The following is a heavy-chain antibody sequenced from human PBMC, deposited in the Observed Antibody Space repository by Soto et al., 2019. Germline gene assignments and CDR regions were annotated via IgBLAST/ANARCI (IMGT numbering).Heavy chain of an antibody. CDR1: GYTFTGHY. V-gene: IGHV1-2*04. CDR2: INPISGGT. J-gene: IGHJ5*02. CDR3: ARGGPPLDVSGSGFYYHDVNWFDP. D-gene: IGHD3-10*01. Sequence: QVQLVQSGAEVKKPGASVKVSCKTSGYTFTGHYIHWVRQAPGQGLEWMGWINPISGGTNYAQKFQGWVSMTRDTSISTAYMELSRLTSDATADYYCARGGPPLDVSGSGFYYHDVNWFDPWGQGARVTVSS.